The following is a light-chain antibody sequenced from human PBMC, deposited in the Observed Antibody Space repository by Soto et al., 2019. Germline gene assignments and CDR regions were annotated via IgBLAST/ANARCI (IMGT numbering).Light chain of an antibody. CDR2: LGS. CDR3: MQALQTPWT. J-gene: IGKJ1*01. Sequence: DIVMTQSPLSLPVTPGEPASISCRSSQSLLHSNGYNFLDWYLQKPGQSPQLLIYLGSNRASGVPDRFSGSGSGADFTLEISRVEAEDVGVYYCMQALQTPWTFGQGTKVDIK. CDR1: QSLLHSNGYNF. V-gene: IGKV2-28*01.